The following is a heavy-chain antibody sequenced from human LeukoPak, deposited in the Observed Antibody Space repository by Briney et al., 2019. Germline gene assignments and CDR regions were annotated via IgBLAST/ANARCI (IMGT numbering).Heavy chain of an antibody. CDR2: ISAYNGNT. CDR1: GYTFTSYG. CDR3: AALDYYDSRGDAFDI. J-gene: IGHJ3*02. Sequence: ASVKVSCKASGYTFTSYGISWVRQAPGQGLEWMGWISAYNGNTNYAQKLQGRVTMTTDTSTSTAYMELRSLRSDDTAVYYCAALDYYDSRGDAFDIWGQGTMVTVSS. D-gene: IGHD3-22*01. V-gene: IGHV1-18*01.